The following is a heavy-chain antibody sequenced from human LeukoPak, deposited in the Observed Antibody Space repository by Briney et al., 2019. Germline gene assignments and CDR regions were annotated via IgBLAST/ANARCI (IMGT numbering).Heavy chain of an antibody. CDR1: GGSISSSSYY. D-gene: IGHD5-18*01. Sequence: SETLSLTCTVSGGSISSSSYYWGWIRQPPGKGLEWIGSIYYSGSTNYDPSLKSRVTISVDTSKNQFSLKLSSVTAADTAVYYCAGGYICGSTYYYMDVWGKGTTVTISS. CDR2: IYYSGST. V-gene: IGHV4-39*07. J-gene: IGHJ6*03. CDR3: AGGYICGSTYYYMDV.